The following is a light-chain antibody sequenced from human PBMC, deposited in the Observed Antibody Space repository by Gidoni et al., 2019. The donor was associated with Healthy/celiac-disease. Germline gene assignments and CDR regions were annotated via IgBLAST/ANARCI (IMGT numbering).Light chain of an antibody. CDR2: WAA. J-gene: IGKJ2*01. CDR3: QQYYSTPQT. CDR1: QNVLYSSNNKNY. Sequence: DLVMTQSPDSLAGSLGERATINCKSSQNVLYSSNNKNYLAWYQQKPGQPPKLLIYWAATRESGVPDRFSGSGSGTDFTLTITSLQAEDVAVYYCQQYYSTPQTFGQGTKLEIK. V-gene: IGKV4-1*01.